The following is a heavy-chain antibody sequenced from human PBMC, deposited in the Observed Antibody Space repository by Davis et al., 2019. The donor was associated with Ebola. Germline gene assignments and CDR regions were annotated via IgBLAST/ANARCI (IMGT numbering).Heavy chain of an antibody. CDR1: GYSFTSYW. D-gene: IGHD2-21*02. J-gene: IGHJ3*02. Sequence: GESLKISCKGSGYSFTSYWIGWVRQMPGKGLEWMGIIYPGDSDVRYSPSLQGQVTISADKSISTAYLQWSSLKASDTAMYYCARRGIVVVTAKDAFDIWGQGTMVTVSS. V-gene: IGHV5-51*01. CDR2: IYPGDSDV. CDR3: ARRGIVVVTAKDAFDI.